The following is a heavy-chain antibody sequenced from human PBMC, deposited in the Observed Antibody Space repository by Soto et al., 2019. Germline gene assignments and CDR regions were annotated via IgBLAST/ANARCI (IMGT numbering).Heavy chain of an antibody. Sequence: PGGSLRLSCVGSGFTFSTYSINWVRQAPGKGLEWVSSISSRSDIYYADSVKGRFTISRDNAKNSVSLQMNSLRAEDTAVYYCATEYTAWPIAYGLDVWGQGTTVTVS. V-gene: IGHV3-21*01. CDR3: ATEYTAWPIAYGLDV. CDR2: ISSRSDI. J-gene: IGHJ6*02. D-gene: IGHD2-2*02. CDR1: GFTFSTYS.